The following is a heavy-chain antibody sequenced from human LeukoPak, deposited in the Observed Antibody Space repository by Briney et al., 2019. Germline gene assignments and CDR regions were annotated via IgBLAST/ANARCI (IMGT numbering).Heavy chain of an antibody. CDR3: ARDSAGSGSYVGYFEY. CDR2: ISSSGSTI. V-gene: IGHV3-48*03. J-gene: IGHJ4*02. D-gene: IGHD3-10*01. Sequence: PGGSLRLSCAASGFTFSSYVMNWVRQAPGEGLEWVSYISSSGSTIYYADSVKGRFTISRDNAKNSLYLQMNSLRAEDTAVYYCARDSAGSGSYVGYFEYLGQGTLVTVSS. CDR1: GFTFSSYV.